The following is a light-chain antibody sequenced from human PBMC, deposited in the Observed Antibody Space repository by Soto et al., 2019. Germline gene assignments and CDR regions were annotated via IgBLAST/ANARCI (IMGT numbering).Light chain of an antibody. Sequence: DIQLTQSPSFLSASVGDRVTITCRASQGISTYLAWYQQKPGEAPKLLIYAASTLQSGVPSRFSGSGSGTEFTLTITSLQPEDVATYYCQQFNDYPRTFGQGTKVEIK. CDR3: QQFNDYPRT. CDR2: AAS. V-gene: IGKV1-9*01. CDR1: QGISTY. J-gene: IGKJ1*01.